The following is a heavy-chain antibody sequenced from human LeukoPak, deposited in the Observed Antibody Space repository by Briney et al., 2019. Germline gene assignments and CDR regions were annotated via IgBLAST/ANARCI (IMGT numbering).Heavy chain of an antibody. Sequence: ASVKVSCKASGGTFSSYAISWVRQAPGQGLEWMGGIIPIFGTANYAQKFQGRVTITADESTSTAYMELSSLRSEDTAVYYCARHRESWAVRDDAFEFWGQGTMVTVSS. CDR3: ARHRESWAVRDDAFEF. CDR2: IIPIFGTA. V-gene: IGHV1-69*01. CDR1: GGTFSSYA. J-gene: IGHJ3*01. D-gene: IGHD3-16*02.